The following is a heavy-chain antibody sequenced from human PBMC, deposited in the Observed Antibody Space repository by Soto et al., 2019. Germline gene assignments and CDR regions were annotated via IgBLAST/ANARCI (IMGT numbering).Heavy chain of an antibody. V-gene: IGHV3-23*01. J-gene: IGHJ4*02. D-gene: IGHD2-2*01. CDR3: ARLQDIVVVPAAMVDD. CDR2: ISGSGGST. CDR1: GFTFSSYA. Sequence: PGGSLRLSCAASGFTFSSYAMSWVRQAPGKGLEWVSAISGSGGSTYYADSVKGRFTISRDNSKNTLYLQMNSLRAEDTAVYYCARLQDIVVVPAAMVDDWGQGTRVTVSS.